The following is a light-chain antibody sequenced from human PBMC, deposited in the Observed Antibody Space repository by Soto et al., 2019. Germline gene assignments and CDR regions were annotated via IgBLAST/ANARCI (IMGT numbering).Light chain of an antibody. V-gene: IGKV3-20*01. CDR3: QQYGNSPRT. J-gene: IGKJ1*01. CDR2: DAS. Sequence: EIVLTQSPGTLSLSPGERATLSCRASESVSSAYLAWYQQKPGQAPGLLIYDASSRATGIPDRFSGSGSGTDFTLTISRLEPEDFAVYYCQQYGNSPRTFGQGTKVDI. CDR1: ESVSSAY.